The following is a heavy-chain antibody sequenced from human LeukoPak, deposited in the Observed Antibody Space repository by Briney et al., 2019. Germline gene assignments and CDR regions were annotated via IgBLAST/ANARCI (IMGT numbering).Heavy chain of an antibody. CDR1: GGSISSYY. CDR2: IYYSGST. V-gene: IGHV4-59*01. J-gene: IGHJ4*02. CDR3: ARGGYYGSGSYNPPFDY. Sequence: SETLSLTCTVSGGSISSYYWSWIRQPPGKGLEWIGYIYYSGSTNYNPSLKSRVTISVDTSKNQFSLKLSSVTAADTAVYYCARGGYYGSGSYNPPFDYWGQGTLVTVSS. D-gene: IGHD3-10*01.